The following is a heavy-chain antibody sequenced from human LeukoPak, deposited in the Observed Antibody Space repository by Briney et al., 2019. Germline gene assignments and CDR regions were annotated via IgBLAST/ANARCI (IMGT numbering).Heavy chain of an antibody. CDR2: IYGSGNT. CDR3: ARETSLVGFASGLGFNY. J-gene: IGHJ4*02. Sequence: SETLSLICTVSGGSISGWYWSWIRQSPGKGLEWIGYIYGSGNTNYNPSLKSRVTMSIDTSKIQFSLKVTSVTAADTATYYCARETSLVGFASGLGFNYWGQGILVTVSS. CDR1: GGSISGWY. D-gene: IGHD6-19*01. V-gene: IGHV4-59*01.